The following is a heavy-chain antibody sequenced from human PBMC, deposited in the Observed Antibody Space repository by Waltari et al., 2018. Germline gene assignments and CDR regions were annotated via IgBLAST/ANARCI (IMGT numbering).Heavy chain of an antibody. CDR3: AAVVVATLYYFDY. V-gene: IGHV1-24*01. D-gene: IGHD3-22*01. CDR2: FDPEDGET. Sequence: QFQLVQSGSEVKKPGASVKVSCNVSGYTLTALSMPWFRQAPGKGLEWMGGFDPEDGETIYAQKFQGRVTMTEDTSTDTAYMELSSLRSEDTAVYYCAAVVVATLYYFDYWGQGTLVTVSS. CDR1: GYTLTALS. J-gene: IGHJ4*02.